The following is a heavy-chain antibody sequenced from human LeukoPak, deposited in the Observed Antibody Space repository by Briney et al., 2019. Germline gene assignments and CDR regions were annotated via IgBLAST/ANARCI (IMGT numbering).Heavy chain of an antibody. CDR2: TYHSGST. J-gene: IGHJ5*02. V-gene: IGHV4-38-2*02. Sequence: SETLSLTCTVSGYSISSGYYWGWIRQPPGKGLEWIGSTYHSGSTYYNPSLKSRVTISVDTSKNQFSLKLSSVTAADTAVYYCARGDVVVPAANNWFDPWGQGTLVTVSS. CDR3: ARGDVVVPAANNWFDP. D-gene: IGHD2-2*01. CDR1: GYSISSGYY.